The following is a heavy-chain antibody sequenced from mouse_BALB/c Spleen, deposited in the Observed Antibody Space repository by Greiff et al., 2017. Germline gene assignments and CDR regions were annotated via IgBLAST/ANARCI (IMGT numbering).Heavy chain of an antibody. CDR1: GFNIKDTY. CDR3: ASHGYYAMDY. Sequence: VQLHQSGAELVKPGASVKLSCTASGFNIKDTYMHWVKQRPGQGLEWIGYINPSSGYTEYNQKFKDKTTLTADKSSSTAYMQLSSLTSEDSAVYYCASHGYYAMDYWGQGTSVTVSS. CDR2: INPSSGYT. V-gene: IGHV1-4*02. J-gene: IGHJ4*01.